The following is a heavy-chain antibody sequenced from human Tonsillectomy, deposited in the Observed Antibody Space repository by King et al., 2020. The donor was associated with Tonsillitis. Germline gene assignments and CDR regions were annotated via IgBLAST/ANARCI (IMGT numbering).Heavy chain of an antibody. D-gene: IGHD3-22*01. CDR2: ISYDGSNK. Sequence: VQLVESGGGVVQPGRSLRLSCVASGFTFSNYGMHWVRQAPGKGLEWVTIISYDGSNKYYGDSVKGRFTISRDNSKNTLYLQMNSLRAEDTAVYHCARGEVKSYYDLASDYVYDAFDIWGPGTKVTVSS. CDR3: ARGEVKSYYDLASDYVYDAFDI. J-gene: IGHJ3*02. CDR1: GFTFSNYG. V-gene: IGHV3-33*05.